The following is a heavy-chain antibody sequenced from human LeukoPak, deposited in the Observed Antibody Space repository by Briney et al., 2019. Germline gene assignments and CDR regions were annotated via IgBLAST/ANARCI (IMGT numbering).Heavy chain of an antibody. V-gene: IGHV4-59*01. CDR3: ARDLGFAAMVLGWFDP. CDR2: IYYSGST. CDR1: GGSISSYY. J-gene: IGHJ5*02. D-gene: IGHD5-18*01. Sequence: SETLSLTCTVSGGSISSYYWSWIRQPPGKGPEWIGYIYYSGSTNYNPSLKSRVTISVDTSKNQFSLKLSSVTAADTAVYYCARDLGFAAMVLGWFDPWGQGTLVTVSS.